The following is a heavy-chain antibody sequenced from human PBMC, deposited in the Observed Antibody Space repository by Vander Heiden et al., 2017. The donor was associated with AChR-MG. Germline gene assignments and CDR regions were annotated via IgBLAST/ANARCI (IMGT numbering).Heavy chain of an antibody. J-gene: IGHJ4*02. CDR2: IGGSGSTT. V-gene: IGHV3-23*01. CDR3: ANLLAASGNY. CDR1: GFTFTGHA. D-gene: IGHD6-13*01. Sequence: EVQLLESGGGLVQPGGSLRLSRVASGFTFTGHAMGWVRQAQGKGLGGVSGIGGSGSTTYYADSVKGRFTVSRDNSKSTLYLQMNSLRAEDTAVFYCANLLAASGNYWGQGTLVTVSS.